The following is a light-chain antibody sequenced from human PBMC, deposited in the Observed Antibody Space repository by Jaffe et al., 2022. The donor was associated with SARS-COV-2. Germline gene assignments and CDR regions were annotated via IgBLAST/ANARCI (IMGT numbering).Light chain of an antibody. CDR1: SSDVGGYNY. Sequence: QSALTQPPSASGSPGQSVTISCTGTSSDVGGYNYVSWYQQHPGKAPKLMIYEVTKRPSGVPDRFSGSKSGNTASLTVSGLQAEDDADYYCVSYAYNNNYVFGTGTKVTVL. V-gene: IGLV2-8*01. CDR3: VSYAYNNNYV. CDR2: EVT. J-gene: IGLJ1*01.